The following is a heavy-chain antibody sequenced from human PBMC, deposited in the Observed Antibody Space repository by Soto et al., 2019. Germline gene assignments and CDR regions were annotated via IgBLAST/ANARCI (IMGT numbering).Heavy chain of an antibody. CDR1: GASIRGHF. Sequence: SETLSLTCTVSGASIRGHFWSWVRQPPGKGLEWIGYIFDAVTTNYSPSLKSRVTISVDTSKSQFSLKLSSVTAADTAVYYCARGLYSYDSGLYYNVRGNDAFDIWGQGTMVT. CDR2: IFDAVTT. CDR3: ARGLYSYDSGLYYNVRGNDAFDI. V-gene: IGHV4-59*11. D-gene: IGHD3-10*01. J-gene: IGHJ3*02.